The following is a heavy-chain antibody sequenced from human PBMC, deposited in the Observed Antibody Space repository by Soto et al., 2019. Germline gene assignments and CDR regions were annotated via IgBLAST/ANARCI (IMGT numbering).Heavy chain of an antibody. J-gene: IGHJ4*02. Sequence: GASVKVSCKASGYTFPNYDINWVRQATGLGLEWMGWMNPDSGDTAYARKFQGRVTMTRDTSISTAYMELSSLRSEDTAVYYCARSHSASVGPGYFDFWGQGTPVTVSS. CDR2: MNPDSGDT. V-gene: IGHV1-8*01. CDR1: GYTFPNYD. D-gene: IGHD2-15*01. CDR3: ARSHSASVGPGYFDF.